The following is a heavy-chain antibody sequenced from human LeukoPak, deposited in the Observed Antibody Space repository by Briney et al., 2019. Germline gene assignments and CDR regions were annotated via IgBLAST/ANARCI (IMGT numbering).Heavy chain of an antibody. J-gene: IGHJ4*02. CDR1: GGSISSGGYY. CDR3: ARRYCSGGSCPFDY. Sequence: SETLSLTCTVSGGSISSGGYYWSWIRQHPGKGLEWIGYIYYSGSTYYNPSLKSRVTISVDTSKNQFSLKLSSVTAADTAVYYCARRYCSGGSCPFDYWGQGTLVTVSS. CDR2: IYYSGST. V-gene: IGHV4-31*02. D-gene: IGHD2-15*01.